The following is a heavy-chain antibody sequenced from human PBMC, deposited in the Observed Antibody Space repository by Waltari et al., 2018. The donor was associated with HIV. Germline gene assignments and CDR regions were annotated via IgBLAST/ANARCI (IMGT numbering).Heavy chain of an antibody. CDR1: GYSVTSYW. CDR3: ARQESIVGGTGWHPFDY. V-gene: IGHV5-51*01. D-gene: IGHD1-26*01. CDR2: IYPGDSDT. J-gene: IGHJ4*02. Sequence: EVQLVQSGAEVTKPGESLTIPCKGSGYSVTSYWVGWVRRMPGKGLEWMGIIYPGDSDTRYSPSFQGQVTISDDKSISTAYLQWSSLKASDTTMYYCARQESIVGGTGWHPFDYWGQGTLVTVSS.